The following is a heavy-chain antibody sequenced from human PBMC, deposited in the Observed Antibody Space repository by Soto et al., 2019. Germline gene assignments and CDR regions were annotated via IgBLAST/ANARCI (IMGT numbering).Heavy chain of an antibody. J-gene: IGHJ3*01. CDR3: ARDPGGRSTYVIDSLQF. CDR1: GFNVNSYG. V-gene: IGHV3-33*01. D-gene: IGHD3-10*02. Sequence: SLRLPCSPAGFNVNSYGVHSVRHAPGKGLEWVAVIWYDGRNIFYAASVKGRFTVPSANSKNPVCFKINNLRAEATALYFFARDPGGRSTYVIDSLQFWGQETMVAVSS. CDR2: IWYDGRNI.